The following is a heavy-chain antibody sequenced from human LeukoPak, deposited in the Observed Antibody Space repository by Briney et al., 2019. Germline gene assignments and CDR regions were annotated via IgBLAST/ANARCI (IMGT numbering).Heavy chain of an antibody. CDR2: IYYSGST. CDR3: ARRMDDAFDI. J-gene: IGHJ3*02. V-gene: IGHV4-59*01. Sequence: PSETLSLTCTVSGGSISTYYWSWIRQPPGKGLEWIGYIYYSGSTNYNPSLKSRVTISVDTSKNQFSLKLSSVTAADTAVYYCARRMDDAFDIWGQGTMVTASS. D-gene: IGHD2-8*01. CDR1: GGSISTYY.